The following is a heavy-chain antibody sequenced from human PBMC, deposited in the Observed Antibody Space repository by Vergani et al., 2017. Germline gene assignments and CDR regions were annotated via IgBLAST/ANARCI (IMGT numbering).Heavy chain of an antibody. Sequence: QLQLQESGPGLVKPSETLSLICTVSGGSISSSNYYWGWIRQPPGKGLEWIGSIYYSGSTYYNPSLKSRVTISVDTSKNQFSLKLSSVTAADTAVYYCARGGGNYYDAFDVWGQGTMVTVSS. CDR1: GGSISSSNYY. CDR2: IYYSGST. V-gene: IGHV4-39*01. D-gene: IGHD1-26*01. CDR3: ARGGGNYYDAFDV. J-gene: IGHJ3*01.